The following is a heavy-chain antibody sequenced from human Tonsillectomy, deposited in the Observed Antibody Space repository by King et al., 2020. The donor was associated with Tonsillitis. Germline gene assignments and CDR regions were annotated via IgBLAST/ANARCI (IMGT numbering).Heavy chain of an antibody. CDR2: IYYSGST. CDR3: ARALGYCSGGSCFLNAFDI. V-gene: IGHV4-59*01. Sequence: VQLQESGPGLVKPSETLSLTCTVSGGSISSYYWSWLRQPPGKGLEWIGYIYYSGSTNYNPSLKSRVTISVDTSKNQLSLKLSFVTAADTAVYYCARALGYCSGGSCFLNAFDIWGQGTVVTVSS. CDR1: GGSISSYY. J-gene: IGHJ3*02. D-gene: IGHD2-15*01.